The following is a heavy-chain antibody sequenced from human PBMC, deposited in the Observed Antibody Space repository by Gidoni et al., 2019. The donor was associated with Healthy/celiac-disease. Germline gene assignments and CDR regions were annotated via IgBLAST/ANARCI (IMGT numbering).Heavy chain of an antibody. CDR2: IIPIFGTA. V-gene: IGHV1-69*01. CDR3: ARALGYCSGGSCYASYYYYYMDV. J-gene: IGHJ6*03. Sequence: QVQLVQSGAEVTKPGSSVKVSCKASGGTFSSYAISWVRQAPGQGLEWMGGIIPIFGTANYAQKFQGRVTITADESTSTAYMELSSLRSEDTAVYYCARALGYCSGGSCYASYYYYYMDVWGKGTTVTVSS. D-gene: IGHD2-15*01. CDR1: GGTFSSYA.